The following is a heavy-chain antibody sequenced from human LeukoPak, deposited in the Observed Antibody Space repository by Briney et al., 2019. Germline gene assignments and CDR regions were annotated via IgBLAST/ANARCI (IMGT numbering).Heavy chain of an antibody. CDR2: TDSGGTFK. CDR1: EFTFSTYS. Sequence: GGSLRLSCAGSEFTFSTYSMSWVRHSPGKGLEWVSSTDSGGTFKYYADSVKGRFTVSRDNAKSSLSLQMNSLRAEDTAVYYCARRSCTNGVCPFDNWGQGTLVTVSS. J-gene: IGHJ4*02. V-gene: IGHV3-21*01. D-gene: IGHD2-8*01. CDR3: ARRSCTNGVCPFDN.